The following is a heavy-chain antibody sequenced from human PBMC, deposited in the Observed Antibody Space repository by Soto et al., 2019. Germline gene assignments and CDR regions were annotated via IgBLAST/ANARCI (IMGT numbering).Heavy chain of an antibody. D-gene: IGHD6-19*01. CDR1: GFTFSSYS. Sequence: GGSLRLSCAASGFTFSSYSMNWVRQAPGKGLEWVSSISSSSSYIYYADSVKGRFTISRDNAKNSLYLQMKSLRAEDTAVYYCARVGGRRIAVAGKGGNIFFDYWGQGTLVTVSS. V-gene: IGHV3-21*01. CDR2: ISSSSSYI. CDR3: ARVGGRRIAVAGKGGNIFFDY. J-gene: IGHJ4*02.